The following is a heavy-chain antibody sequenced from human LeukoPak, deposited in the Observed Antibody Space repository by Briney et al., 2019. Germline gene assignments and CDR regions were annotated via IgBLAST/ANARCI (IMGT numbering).Heavy chain of an antibody. CDR3: KLTYYYDNSGDY. CDR1: GGPFNSCA. Sequence: ASVKVSCKASGGPFNSCAFSWVRQAPGQGLEWLGNIIPVFGTTNYAQRLQDRVTLTTDESTGTAYMELRSLRSEDTAVYYCKLTYYYDNSGDYWGQGTLVIVSS. V-gene: IGHV1-69*05. J-gene: IGHJ4*02. D-gene: IGHD3-22*01. CDR2: IIPVFGTT.